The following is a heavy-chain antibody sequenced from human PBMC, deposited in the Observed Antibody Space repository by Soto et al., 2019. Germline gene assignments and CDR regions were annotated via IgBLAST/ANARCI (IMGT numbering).Heavy chain of an antibody. V-gene: IGHV5-51*01. Sequence: PGESLKISCKGSDYGFAVYWIAWVRQMPGKGLEWMGIIYPSDSDTRYSPSFQGQVTISADKSISTAYLQWSSLKASDTAMYYCVTPDGAANYYFDYWGQGTLLTVSS. CDR2: IYPSDSDT. D-gene: IGHD1-1*01. J-gene: IGHJ4*02. CDR1: DYGFAVYW. CDR3: VTPDGAANYYFDY.